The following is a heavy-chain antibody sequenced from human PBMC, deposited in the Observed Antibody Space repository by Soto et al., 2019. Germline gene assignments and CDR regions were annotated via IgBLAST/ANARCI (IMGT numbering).Heavy chain of an antibody. Sequence: VESLKISCKASGYSFTSHWIGWMRQMPGKGLEWMAIFYPGDSDTKYSPSFQGHVSISADKSISTVYLQWGSLRASDTAIYYCATSTGRGFGYWGQGTLVTVSS. J-gene: IGHJ4*02. CDR3: ATSTGRGFGY. V-gene: IGHV5-51*01. CDR2: FYPGDSDT. CDR1: GYSFTSHW. D-gene: IGHD1-26*01.